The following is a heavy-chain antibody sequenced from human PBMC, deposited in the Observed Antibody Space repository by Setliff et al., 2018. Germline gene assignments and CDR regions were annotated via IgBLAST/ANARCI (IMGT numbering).Heavy chain of an antibody. CDR1: GYTFNSYG. D-gene: IGHD6-13*01. V-gene: IGHV1-18*01. J-gene: IGHJ4*02. CDR3: LRRATAAEVFDY. Sequence: ASVKVSCKASGYTFNSYGISWVRQAPGQGFEWMGWLRTGTGDTSYSEKFQGRLTIARDTSANTAYMELSNLRSEDTAIYYCLRRATAAEVFDYWGQGTLVTVSS. CDR2: LRTGTGDT.